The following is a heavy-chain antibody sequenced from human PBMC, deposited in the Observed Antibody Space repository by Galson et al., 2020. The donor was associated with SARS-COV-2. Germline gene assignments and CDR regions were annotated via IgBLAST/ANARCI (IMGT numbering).Heavy chain of an antibody. CDR2: ISGSGGSR. Sequence: TRGSLRLSCAASGFTFSRYAMAWVRQAPGKGLEWVSSISGSGGSRYDADPVKGRFTISRDNSKNTLFLQMNSLRAEDTAVYYCAKDRGNDYGDQLDYWGQGTLVTVSS. CDR1: GFTFSRYA. V-gene: IGHV3-23*01. J-gene: IGHJ4*02. CDR3: AKDRGNDYGDQLDY. D-gene: IGHD4-17*01.